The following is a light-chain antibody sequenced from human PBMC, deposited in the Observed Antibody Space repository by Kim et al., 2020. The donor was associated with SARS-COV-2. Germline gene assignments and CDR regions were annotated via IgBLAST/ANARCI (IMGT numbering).Light chain of an antibody. V-gene: IGKV3-20*01. CDR2: DAS. J-gene: IGKJ4*01. CDR1: QTVSSNY. CDR3: QQYGSSPIT. Sequence: EVVLTLSPGTLSLSPGERATLSCRASQTVSSNYLAWYQQKPGQAPRLLIYDASSSATGIPDRFSGSGSRTDFTLTISRVEPEDFAVYYCQQYGSSPITFGGGTKVDIK.